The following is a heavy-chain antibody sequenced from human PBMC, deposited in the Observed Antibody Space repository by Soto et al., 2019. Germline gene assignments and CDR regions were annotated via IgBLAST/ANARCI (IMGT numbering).Heavy chain of an antibody. J-gene: IGHJ4*02. CDR3: ASKRYDSSGYYYWFLDY. D-gene: IGHD3-22*01. CDR2: IIPIFGTA. Sequence: SVKVSCKVSGYTLTELSMPWVRQAPGQGLEWMGGIIPIFGTANYAQKLQGRVTITADKSTSTAYMELSSLRSEDTAVYYCASKRYDSSGYYYWFLDYWGQGTLVTVSS. CDR1: GYTLTELS. V-gene: IGHV1-69*06.